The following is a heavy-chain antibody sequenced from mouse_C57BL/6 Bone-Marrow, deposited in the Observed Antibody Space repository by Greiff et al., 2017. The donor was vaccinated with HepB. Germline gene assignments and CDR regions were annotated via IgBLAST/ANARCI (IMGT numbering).Heavy chain of an antibody. CDR2: IYPRSGNT. Sequence: QVHVKQSGAELARPGASVKLSCKASGYTFTSYGISWVKQRTGQGLEWIGEIYPRSGNTYYNEKFKGKATLTADKSSSTAYMELRSLTSEDSAVYFCARRGTTVAMDYWGQGTSVTVSS. CDR3: ARRGTTVAMDY. CDR1: GYTFTSYG. D-gene: IGHD1-1*01. V-gene: IGHV1-81*01. J-gene: IGHJ4*01.